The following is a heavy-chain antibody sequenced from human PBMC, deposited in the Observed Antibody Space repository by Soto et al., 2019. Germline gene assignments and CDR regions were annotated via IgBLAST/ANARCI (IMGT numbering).Heavy chain of an antibody. CDR1: GFTFSSYS. D-gene: IGHD6-13*01. Sequence: PGGSLRLSCAASGFTFSSYSMNWVRQAPGKGLEWVSSITSSSAYIYYADSLKGRFTISRDNAKNSLYLQMNSLRAEDTAVYYCARAPYTSSWYDYWGQGTLVTVSS. CDR2: ITSSSAYI. CDR3: ARAPYTSSWYDY. J-gene: IGHJ4*02. V-gene: IGHV3-21*01.